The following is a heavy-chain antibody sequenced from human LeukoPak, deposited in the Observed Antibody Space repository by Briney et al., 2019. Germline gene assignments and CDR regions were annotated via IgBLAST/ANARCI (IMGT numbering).Heavy chain of an antibody. CDR3: ARGYYPPRWYFDL. J-gene: IGHJ2*01. Sequence: SETLSLTCALYGGSFSSYSWSWTWIRQTPEKGLGWIGEIIEKGNANYNPSLKSRVTIDLDTSKNQFSLKLTSMTAAGTAMYYCARGYYPPRWYFDLWGRGTLVTVSS. CDR1: GGSFSSYS. V-gene: IGHV4-34*01. CDR2: IIEKGNA. D-gene: IGHD3-10*01.